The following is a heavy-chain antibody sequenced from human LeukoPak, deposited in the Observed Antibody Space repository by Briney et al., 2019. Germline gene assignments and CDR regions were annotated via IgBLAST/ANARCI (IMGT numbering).Heavy chain of an antibody. CDR1: GFTFSSYA. J-gene: IGHJ4*02. D-gene: IGHD6-19*01. Sequence: GGSLRLSCAASGFTFSSYAIHWVRRAPGKGLEYVSGISYDGTGTYYADSVKGRFTISRDNSRNTLYLQMSSLRAEDMAVYYCARVGASGWFDYWGQGTLVTVSS. V-gene: IGHV3-64*02. CDR3: ARVGASGWFDY. CDR2: ISYDGTGT.